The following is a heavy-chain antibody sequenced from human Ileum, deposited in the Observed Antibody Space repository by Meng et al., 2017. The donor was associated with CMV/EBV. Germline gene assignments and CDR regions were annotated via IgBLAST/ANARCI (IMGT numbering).Heavy chain of an antibody. D-gene: IGHD5-18*01. Sequence: SGYTFTSYGISWVRQAPGQGLEWMGWISAYNGNTNYAQKLQGRVTMTTDTSTSTAYMELRSLRSDDTAVYYCARDLYSYAPDTNWFDPWGQGTLVTVSS. CDR2: ISAYNGNT. CDR1: GYTFTSYG. V-gene: IGHV1-18*01. J-gene: IGHJ5*02. CDR3: ARDLYSYAPDTNWFDP.